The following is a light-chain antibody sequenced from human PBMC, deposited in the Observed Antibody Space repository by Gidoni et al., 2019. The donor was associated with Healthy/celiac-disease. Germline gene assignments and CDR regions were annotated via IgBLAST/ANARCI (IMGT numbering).Light chain of an antibody. CDR2: YDD. V-gene: IGLV1-36*01. CDR3: AAWDDSLNGVV. J-gene: IGLJ2*01. Sequence: QSVLTQPPSVSEAPRQRVTITCSGSSSNIGNNAVNWYQQLPGKAPKLLIYYDDRLPSGVSDRFSGSKSGTSASLAISGLQSEDEADYYCAAWDDSLNGVVFGGGTKLTVL. CDR1: SSNIGNNA.